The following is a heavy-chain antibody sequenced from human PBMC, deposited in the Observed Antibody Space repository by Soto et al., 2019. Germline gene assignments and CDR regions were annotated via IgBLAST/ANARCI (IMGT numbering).Heavy chain of an antibody. Sequence: QVQLQESGPGLLKPSQTLSLSCAVSGGSMSSDSYYWTWVRQHPGKGLEWLGYIYHSGGTFYNPSLEGRISMSVDTSKNHFFLDLRSVTAADTAVYYCARGSNYDHGGLAHWGQGTLVVVSS. D-gene: IGHD3-3*01. CDR1: GGSMSSDSYY. J-gene: IGHJ4*02. V-gene: IGHV4-31*11. CDR2: IYHSGGT. CDR3: ARGSNYDHGGLAH.